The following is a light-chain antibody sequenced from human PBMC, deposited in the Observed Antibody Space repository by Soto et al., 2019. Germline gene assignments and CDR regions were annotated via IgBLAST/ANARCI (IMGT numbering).Light chain of an antibody. J-gene: IGLJ2*01. Sequence: QSVLTQSPSASASLGASVKLTCTLSSGHSNYAIAWHQQRPEKGPRYLMKLNSDGSHTKGDGIPDRFSGSSSGAERYLSISSLQSEDEADYYCQTWGTGIQVFGGVTKVTVL. CDR2: LNSDGSH. CDR1: SGHSNYA. V-gene: IGLV4-69*01. CDR3: QTWGTGIQV.